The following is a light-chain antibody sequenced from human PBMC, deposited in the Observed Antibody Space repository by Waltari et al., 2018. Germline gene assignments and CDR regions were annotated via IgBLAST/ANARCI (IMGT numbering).Light chain of an antibody. CDR1: QSVRNF. CDR3: QQRSNLPLT. V-gene: IGKV3-11*01. J-gene: IGKJ4*01. Sequence: DTVLTLSTATLSLSPGESATLPCRASQSVRNFLAWYPQKPGQAPRLLIYDTSNRATGIPARFSGSGFGTDFTLTISSLEPEDFAVYYCQQRSNLPLTFGGGTKVEIK. CDR2: DTS.